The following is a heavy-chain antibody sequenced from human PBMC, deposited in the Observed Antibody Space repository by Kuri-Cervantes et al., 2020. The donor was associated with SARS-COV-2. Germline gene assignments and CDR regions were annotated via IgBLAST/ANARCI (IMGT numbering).Heavy chain of an antibody. CDR1: GYTFTGYY. V-gene: IGHV1-2*02. Sequence: ASVKVSCKASGYTFTGYYMHWVRQAPGRGLEWMGWINPNSGGTNYAQKFQGRVTMTRGTSITTAYMELSRLRFDDTAVYYCARVRQNDFQAFDYWGQGTLVTVSS. CDR3: ARVRQNDFQAFDY. CDR2: INPNSGGT. J-gene: IGHJ4*02. D-gene: IGHD3-3*01.